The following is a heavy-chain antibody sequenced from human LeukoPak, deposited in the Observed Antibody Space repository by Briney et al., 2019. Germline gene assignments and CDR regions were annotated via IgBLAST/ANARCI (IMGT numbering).Heavy chain of an antibody. CDR2: THYSGGT. V-gene: IGHV4-31*03. CDR1: GGSISSGGYY. J-gene: IGHJ4*02. Sequence: SQTLSLICTVSGGSISSGGYYWSWIRQHPGKGPEWIGNTHYSGGTYGNPSLKSRATMPVDTSKNQFSLRLTSVTAADTAVYYCARDQGGYGSFDNWGQGTLVTVSS. D-gene: IGHD5-12*01. CDR3: ARDQGGYGSFDN.